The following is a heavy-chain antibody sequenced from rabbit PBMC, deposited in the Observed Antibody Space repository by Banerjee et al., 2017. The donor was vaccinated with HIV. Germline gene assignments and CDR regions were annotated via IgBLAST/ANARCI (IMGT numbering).Heavy chain of an antibody. Sequence: QSLEESGGDLVKPGASLTLTCTASGLDFSGSDWICWVRQAPGRGLEWIACISAGSSGSTYYASWAKGRFTISKTSSTTVTLQMTSLTAADTATYFCARGGAAAGDGAAMWGQGTLVTVS. CDR3: ARGGAAAGDGAAM. D-gene: IGHD2-1*01. V-gene: IGHV1S40*01. CDR1: GLDFSGSDW. J-gene: IGHJ3*01. CDR2: ISAGSSGST.